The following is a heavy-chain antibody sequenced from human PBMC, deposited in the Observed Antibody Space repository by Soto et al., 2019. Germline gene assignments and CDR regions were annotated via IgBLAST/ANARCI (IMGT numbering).Heavy chain of an antibody. CDR1: GFTFSSYW. V-gene: IGHV3-74*01. D-gene: IGHD2-15*01. Sequence: VQLVESGGGLVQPGESLRLSCAASGFTFSSYWMHWVRRAPGKGLVWVSRINSDGSSTSYAGSVKGRFTISRDNAKNTLYLQMNSLRAEDTAVYYCVRTSLVVAAATREDYWGQGTLVTVSS. J-gene: IGHJ4*02. CDR2: INSDGSST. CDR3: VRTSLVVAAATREDY.